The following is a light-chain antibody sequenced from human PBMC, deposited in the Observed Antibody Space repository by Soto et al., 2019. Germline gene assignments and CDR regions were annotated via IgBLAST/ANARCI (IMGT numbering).Light chain of an antibody. J-gene: IGKJ5*01. CDR2: GAS. Sequence: EIVMTQSPATLSVSPGERATLSCRASQSVSSNLAWYQQKPGQAPRLLIYGASTRATGIPARFSGSGSGTHFTLTISSLQSEDFALYYCQQCNNWPITFGQGTRLEIK. CDR1: QSVSSN. CDR3: QQCNNWPIT. V-gene: IGKV3-15*01.